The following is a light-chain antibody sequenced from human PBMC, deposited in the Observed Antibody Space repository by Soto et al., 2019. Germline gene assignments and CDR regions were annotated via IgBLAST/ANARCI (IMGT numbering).Light chain of an antibody. Sequence: EIVLTQSPATLSLSPGERATLSCRASQSVSSYLAWYQQKFGQAPRLVLYDASNRDTGIPARFSGSGSGTDFTLTISSLEPEDFAVYYCQQRSNWLFTFGPGTKVDIK. CDR3: QQRSNWLFT. J-gene: IGKJ3*01. CDR2: DAS. CDR1: QSVSSY. V-gene: IGKV3-11*01.